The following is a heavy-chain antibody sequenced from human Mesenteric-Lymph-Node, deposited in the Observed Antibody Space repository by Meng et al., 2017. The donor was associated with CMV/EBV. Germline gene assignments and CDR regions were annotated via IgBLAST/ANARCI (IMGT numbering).Heavy chain of an antibody. V-gene: IGHV1-8*03. Sequence: ASVKVSCKASGYTFTSYDINWVRQATGQGLEWMGWMNPNSGNTGYAQKFQGRVTITRNTSISTAYMELSSLRSEDTAVYYCARADYDSVWGTLNLDYWGQGTLVTVSS. J-gene: IGHJ4*02. CDR2: MNPNSGNT. CDR3: ARADYDSVWGTLNLDY. D-gene: IGHD3-16*01. CDR1: GYTFTSYD.